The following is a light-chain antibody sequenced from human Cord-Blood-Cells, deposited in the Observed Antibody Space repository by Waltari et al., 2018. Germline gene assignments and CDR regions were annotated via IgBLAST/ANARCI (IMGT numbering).Light chain of an antibody. CDR2: EVS. Sequence: QSALTQPASVSGAPGQSITLACIGTSADVGSSNIVSWYKQPPGKAPKLMLYEVSKRPSGVSNRFSGSKSGHTASLTISGLQAEDEADYYCCSYAGSSTYVFGTGTKVTVL. CDR3: CSYAGSSTYV. CDR1: SADVGSSNI. V-gene: IGLV2-23*02. J-gene: IGLJ1*01.